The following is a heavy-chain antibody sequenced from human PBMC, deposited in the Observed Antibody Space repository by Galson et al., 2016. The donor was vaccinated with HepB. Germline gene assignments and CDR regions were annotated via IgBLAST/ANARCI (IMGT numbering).Heavy chain of an antibody. V-gene: IGHV1-8*01. J-gene: IGHJ3*02. Sequence: SVKVSCKASGYTFTSYDINWVRQATGQGLEWMGWMNPNGGNTGYAEKFQGRVTMTRNTSISTAYMELSSLRSEDTAVSYCATPLSGDDYDSSVHEDSFDIWGQGTRVTVSS. CDR1: GYTFTSYD. CDR2: MNPNGGNT. CDR3: ATPLSGDDYDSSVHEDSFDI. D-gene: IGHD3-22*01.